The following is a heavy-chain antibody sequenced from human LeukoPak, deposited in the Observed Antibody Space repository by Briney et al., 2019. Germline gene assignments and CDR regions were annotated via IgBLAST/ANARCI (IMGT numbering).Heavy chain of an antibody. CDR2: IIPIFGTA. D-gene: IGHD3-22*01. CDR1: GGTFSSYA. J-gene: IGHJ4*02. Sequence: SVKVSCKASGGTFSSYAISWVREAPGQGLEWMGRIIPIFGTANYAQKFQGRVTITTDESTSTAYMELSSLRSEDTAVYYCARERGNYDSSGNFDYWGQGTLVTVSS. CDR3: ARERGNYDSSGNFDY. V-gene: IGHV1-69*05.